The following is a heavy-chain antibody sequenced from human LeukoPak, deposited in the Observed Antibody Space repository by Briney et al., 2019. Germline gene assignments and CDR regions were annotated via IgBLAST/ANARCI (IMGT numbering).Heavy chain of an antibody. Sequence: SETLSLTCTVSGGSISSYYWSWIRQTPGKGLEWIGYIYYSGSTNYNPSLKSRVAISVDTSKNQFSLKLNSVTAADTAVYYCARGYCSSTICFQYFHHWGQGTLVTVSS. J-gene: IGHJ1*01. CDR1: GGSISSYY. D-gene: IGHD2-2*01. CDR2: IYYSGST. V-gene: IGHV4-59*01. CDR3: ARGYCSSTICFQYFHH.